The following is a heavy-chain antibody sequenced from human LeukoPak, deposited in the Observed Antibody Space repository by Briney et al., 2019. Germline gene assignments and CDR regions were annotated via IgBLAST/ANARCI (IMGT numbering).Heavy chain of an antibody. J-gene: IGHJ3*02. Sequence: GGSLRLSCAASGFTFEDLGMTWVRQVPGKGLEWVSGINWNGVKTHYADSVKGRFTISRDNAKNTLYLEMNSLRVDDTALYHCARDSGIWFGTRDAFDIWGQGTKVTVST. CDR2: INWNGVKT. V-gene: IGHV3-20*01. CDR3: ARDSGIWFGTRDAFDI. D-gene: IGHD3-10*01. CDR1: GFTFEDLG.